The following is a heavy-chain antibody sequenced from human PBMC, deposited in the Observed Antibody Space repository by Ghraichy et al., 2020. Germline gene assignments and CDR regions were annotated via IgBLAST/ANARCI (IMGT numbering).Heavy chain of an antibody. CDR2: ISASGGSR. Sequence: GGSLRLSCAASGFTFSNYAMSWVRQAPGKGLEWVSAISASGGSRYYADSVKGRFSISRDNSKNTLYLQMNSLRAEDTAVFFCAKDREVVGLTTFGFDRWGQGTLVTVSS. CDR1: GFTFSNYA. CDR3: AKDREVVGLTTFGFDR. V-gene: IGHV3-23*01. D-gene: IGHD1-26*01. J-gene: IGHJ5*02.